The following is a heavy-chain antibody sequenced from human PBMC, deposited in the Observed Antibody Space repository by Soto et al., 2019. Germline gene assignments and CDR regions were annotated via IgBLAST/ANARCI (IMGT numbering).Heavy chain of an antibody. Sequence: EVQLVESGGGLVQPGGSLRLSCAVSGFTFRSYWMSWVRQAPGKGLEWVASIKQDGSETYYVDSVKGRFTISRDNAKNSRNLQLNSLRAEDTAVYYCVRDNSGFFGVAFWGQGTLVTVPS. CDR2: IKQDGSET. D-gene: IGHD3-10*01. CDR3: VRDNSGFFGVAF. CDR1: GFTFRSYW. V-gene: IGHV3-7*03. J-gene: IGHJ4*02.